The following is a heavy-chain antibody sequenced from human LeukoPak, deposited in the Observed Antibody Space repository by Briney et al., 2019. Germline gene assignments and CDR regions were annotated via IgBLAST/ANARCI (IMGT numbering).Heavy chain of an antibody. J-gene: IGHJ6*03. Sequence: SETLSLTCTVSGGSISSSSYYWSGIRQPPGKGLEWIGEIDHSGSTNYNPSLKSRVTISVDTSKNQFSLKLSSVTAADTAVYYCARRPEGYGSGTYYYMDVWGKGTTVTISS. D-gene: IGHD3-10*01. CDR1: GGSISSSSYY. CDR3: ARRPEGYGSGTYYYMDV. CDR2: IDHSGST. V-gene: IGHV4-39*07.